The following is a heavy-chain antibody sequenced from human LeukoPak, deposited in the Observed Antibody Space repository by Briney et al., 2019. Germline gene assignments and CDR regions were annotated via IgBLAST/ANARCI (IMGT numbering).Heavy chain of an antibody. D-gene: IGHD3-22*01. Sequence: PGGSLRLSCAASGFTFSSYSMNWVRQAPGKGLEWVSSISSSSRYIYYADSVKGRFTISRDNAKNSLYLQMNSLRAEDTAVYYCAREDYYDSSGYRPIDYWGQGTLVTVPS. CDR2: ISSSSRYI. J-gene: IGHJ4*02. V-gene: IGHV3-21*01. CDR1: GFTFSSYS. CDR3: AREDYYDSSGYRPIDY.